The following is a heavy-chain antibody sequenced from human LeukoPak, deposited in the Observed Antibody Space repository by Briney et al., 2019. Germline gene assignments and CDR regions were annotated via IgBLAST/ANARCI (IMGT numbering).Heavy chain of an antibody. D-gene: IGHD5-24*01. CDR2: INHSGST. Sequence: SETLSLTCAVYGGSFSGYYWSWIRQPPGKGLEWIGEINHSGSTNYNPSLKSRVTISVDTSKNQFSLKLSSVTAADTAVYYCARGEMATIEVDYWGQGTLVTVSS. J-gene: IGHJ4*02. V-gene: IGHV4-34*01. CDR3: ARGEMATIEVDY. CDR1: GGSFSGYY.